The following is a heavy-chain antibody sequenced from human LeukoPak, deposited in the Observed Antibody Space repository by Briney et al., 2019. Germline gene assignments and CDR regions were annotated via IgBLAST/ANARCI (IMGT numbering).Heavy chain of an antibody. CDR3: ARFPGELWLGWYFDL. D-gene: IGHD5-18*01. J-gene: IGHJ2*01. CDR2: IYYSGST. Sequence: SETLSLTCTVSGGSISSGDYYWSWIRQPPGKGLEWIGCIYYSGSTYYNPSLKSRVTISVDTSKNQFSLKLSSVTAADTAVYYCARFPGELWLGWYFDLWGRGTLVTVSS. V-gene: IGHV4-30-4*01. CDR1: GGSISSGDYY.